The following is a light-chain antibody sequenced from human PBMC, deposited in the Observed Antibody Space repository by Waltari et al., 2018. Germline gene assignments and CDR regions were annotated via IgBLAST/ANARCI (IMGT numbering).Light chain of an antibody. J-gene: IGKJ4*01. CDR1: QDIRNY. Sequence: IQMTQSPPSLSASVGDRVTITCQASQDIRNYLNWYQQKAGKAPKLLIYDASKLETGVPSRFSGSGSGTDFTFTISSLQPEDIATYYCQQFDAPLSFGGGTKVEIK. CDR3: QQFDAPLS. V-gene: IGKV1-33*01. CDR2: DAS.